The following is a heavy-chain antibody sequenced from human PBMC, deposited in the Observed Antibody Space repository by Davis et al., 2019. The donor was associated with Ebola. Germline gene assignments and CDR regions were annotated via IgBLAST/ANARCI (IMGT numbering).Heavy chain of an antibody. CDR1: GFTFSSYS. Sequence: GGSLRLSCAASGFTFSSYSMNWVRQAPGKGLEWVSSISSSSSYIYYADSVKGRFTIPRDNAKNSLYLQMNSLRAEDTAVYYCAIANRGPVADTGDYWGQGTLVTVSS. V-gene: IGHV3-21*04. J-gene: IGHJ4*02. CDR2: ISSSSSYI. CDR3: AIANRGPVADTGDY. D-gene: IGHD6-19*01.